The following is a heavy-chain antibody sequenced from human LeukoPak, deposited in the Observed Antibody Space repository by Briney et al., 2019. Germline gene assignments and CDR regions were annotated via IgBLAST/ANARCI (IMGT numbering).Heavy chain of an antibody. CDR1: GFTFSDSA. Sequence: PGGSLRLSCAASGFTFSDSAVHWARQASGKGLEWVGRIRSKANSYATAYAASVKGRFTISRDDSKNTAYLQMNSLKTEDTAVYYCANEIRPNDYWGQGTQVTVSS. CDR2: IRSKANSYAT. J-gene: IGHJ4*02. CDR3: ANEIRPNDY. D-gene: IGHD4-17*01. V-gene: IGHV3-73*01.